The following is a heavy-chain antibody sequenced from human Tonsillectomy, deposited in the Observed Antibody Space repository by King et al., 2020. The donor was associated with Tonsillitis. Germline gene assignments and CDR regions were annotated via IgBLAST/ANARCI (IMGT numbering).Heavy chain of an antibody. Sequence: VQLVESGGGLIQPGGSLRLSCTASGFTFGTYALGWVRQTPGKGLEWVSGISGSGSLTYYAHSVKGRFTISRDNSKNMLYLQMNNLGAEDTALYYCARGGPLTMIRGVLPPYYFDFWGQGTLLTVSS. CDR3: ARGGPLTMIRGVLPPYYFDF. D-gene: IGHD3-10*01. V-gene: IGHV3-23*04. CDR2: ISGSGSLT. J-gene: IGHJ4*02. CDR1: GFTFGTYA.